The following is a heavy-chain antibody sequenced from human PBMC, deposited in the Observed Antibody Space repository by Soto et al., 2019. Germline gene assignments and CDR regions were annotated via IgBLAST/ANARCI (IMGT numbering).Heavy chain of an antibody. D-gene: IGHD5-12*01. J-gene: IGHJ4*02. CDR2: IYWDDAK. CDR1: GFSLSTNGMG. V-gene: IGHV2-5*02. Sequence: QITVKESGLTLVKPTETLTLTCTFSGFSLSTNGMGVGCIRQPPGKALEWLALIYWDDAKRYSPSLRSRLPSIKDTSKHQVDLTMTNMDPVDTGTYYCARLTLGVYDLDRLWEKFDYWGQGTLGSVSS. CDR3: ARLTLGVYDLDRLWEKFDY.